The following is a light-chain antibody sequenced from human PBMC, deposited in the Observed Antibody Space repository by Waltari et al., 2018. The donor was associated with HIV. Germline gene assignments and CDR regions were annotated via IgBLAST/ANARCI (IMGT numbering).Light chain of an antibody. CDR3: QQYNNLPPWT. V-gene: IGKV3-15*01. Sequence: EIVMTQSPATLSVSPGERATISCKASQSVSSNLAWYQQRPGQAPRLLIFDTSSRATGIPARFSGTGSGTEFTLTISDLQSEDFAVYYCQQYNNLPPWTFGQGTKVEI. CDR1: QSVSSN. CDR2: DTS. J-gene: IGKJ1*01.